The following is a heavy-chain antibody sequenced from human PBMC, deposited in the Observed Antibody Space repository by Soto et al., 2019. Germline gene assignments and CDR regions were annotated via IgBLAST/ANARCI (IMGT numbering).Heavy chain of an antibody. V-gene: IGHV1-2*02. CDR2: INPNSGGT. J-gene: IGHJ5*02. D-gene: IGHD2-2*01. Sequence: SGKVSCEASVYTFTGYYMHWVRQAPGQGLEWMGWINPNSGGTNYAQKFQGRVTMTRDTSISTAYMELSRLRSDDTAVYYCARGVGYCSSTSCPYNWFDPWGQGTLVTVSS. CDR3: ARGVGYCSSTSCPYNWFDP. CDR1: VYTFTGYY.